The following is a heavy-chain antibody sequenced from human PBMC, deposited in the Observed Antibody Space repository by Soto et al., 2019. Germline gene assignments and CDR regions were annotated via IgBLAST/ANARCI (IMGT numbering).Heavy chain of an antibody. V-gene: IGHV5-51*01. CDR3: GPDDYYYYYGMDV. CDR2: IYPGDSDT. CDR1: GYTFTDYW. Sequence: PGESLKISCKGSGYTFTDYWIGWVRQLPGKGLEWMGIIYPGDSDTRYSPSFQGHVTITVDKSTSTAADTAVYYCARGNYDFWSGPDDYYYYYGMDVWGQGTTVTVSS. J-gene: IGHJ6*02. D-gene: IGHD3-3*01.